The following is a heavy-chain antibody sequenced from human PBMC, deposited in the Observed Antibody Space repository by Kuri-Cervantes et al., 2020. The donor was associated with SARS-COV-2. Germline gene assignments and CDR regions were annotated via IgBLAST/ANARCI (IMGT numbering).Heavy chain of an antibody. V-gene: IGHV3-21*01. CDR3: ARVLGYCSSTSCYPILGIGAFDI. CDR2: ISSSSSYI. D-gene: IGHD2-2*01. CDR1: GFTFDDYG. Sequence: GGSLRLSCAASGFTFDDYGMSWVRQAPGKGLEWVSSISSSSSYIYYADSVKGRFTISRDNAKNSLYLQMNSLRAEDTAVYYCARVLGYCSSTSCYPILGIGAFDIWGQGTMVTVSS. J-gene: IGHJ3*02.